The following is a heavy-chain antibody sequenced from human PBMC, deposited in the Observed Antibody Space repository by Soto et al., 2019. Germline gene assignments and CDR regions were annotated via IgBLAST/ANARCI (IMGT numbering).Heavy chain of an antibody. CDR3: AAAYPEGEAAASTGEGDWDY. Sequence: SVKVSCKVSGYTLTELSMHWVRQAPGKGLEWMGGFDPEDGETIYAQKFQGRVTMTEDTSTDTAYMELSSLRSEDTAVYYCAAAYPEGEAAASTGEGDWDYWGQGTLVTVSS. D-gene: IGHD6-13*01. CDR1: GYTLTELS. V-gene: IGHV1-24*01. CDR2: FDPEDGET. J-gene: IGHJ4*02.